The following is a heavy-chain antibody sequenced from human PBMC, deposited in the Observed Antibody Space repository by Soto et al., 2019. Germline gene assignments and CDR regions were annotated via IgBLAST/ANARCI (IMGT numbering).Heavy chain of an antibody. Sequence: VQLVQSGAEVKEPGSSVKVSCKASGGTFRTFAISWVRQAPGQGPEWMGGIIPVFGTPNYAQKFQGRVTITADESTSTAYMELSSLRSEDTAVYYCARGGSTMVRGPLVYGLDVWGQGTTVTVSS. CDR1: GGTFRTFA. J-gene: IGHJ6*02. CDR3: ARGGSTMVRGPLVYGLDV. D-gene: IGHD3-10*01. V-gene: IGHV1-69*01. CDR2: IIPVFGTP.